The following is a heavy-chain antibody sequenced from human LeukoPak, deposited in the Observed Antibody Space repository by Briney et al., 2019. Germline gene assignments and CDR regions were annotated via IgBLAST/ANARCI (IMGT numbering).Heavy chain of an antibody. CDR2: IGRSGDYT. Sequence: GGSVRLSCAASGFSFSGYVMSWVRQAPGKGLEWVSVIGRSGDYTHYADSVKGRFTISRDNSKNTPSLQMSSLRAEDTAIYYCAKDRDDSGDYAFDYWGQGVLVTVSS. CDR1: GFSFSGYV. J-gene: IGHJ4*02. V-gene: IGHV3-23*01. D-gene: IGHD4-17*01. CDR3: AKDRDDSGDYAFDY.